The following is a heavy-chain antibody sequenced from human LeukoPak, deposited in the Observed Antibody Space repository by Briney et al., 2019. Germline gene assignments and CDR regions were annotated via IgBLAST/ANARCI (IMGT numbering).Heavy chain of an antibody. D-gene: IGHD3-22*01. V-gene: IGHV3-21*01. Sequence: GSLRLSCAASGFTFSSYSMNWVRQAPGKGLEWVSSISSSSSYIYYADSVKGRFTISRDNAKNSLYLQMNSLRAEDTAVYYCARGSDYYDSSGYFDYWGQGTLVTVSS. CDR1: GFTFSSYS. CDR2: ISSSSSYI. CDR3: ARGSDYYDSSGYFDY. J-gene: IGHJ4*02.